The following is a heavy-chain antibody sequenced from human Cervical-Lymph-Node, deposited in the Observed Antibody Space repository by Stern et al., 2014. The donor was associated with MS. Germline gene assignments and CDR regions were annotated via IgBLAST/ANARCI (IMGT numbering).Heavy chain of an antibody. D-gene: IGHD3-10*01. CDR3: AKARGAFDI. CDR2: ISYDGSNK. CDR1: GFTFSSYG. J-gene: IGHJ3*02. V-gene: IGHV3-30*18. Sequence: VQLLESGGGVVQPGRSLRLSCAASGFTFSSYGMHWVRQAPGKGLEWVAVISYDGSNKYYADSVKGRFTISRDNSKNTLYLQMNSLRAEDTAVYYCAKARGAFDIWGQGTMVTVSS.